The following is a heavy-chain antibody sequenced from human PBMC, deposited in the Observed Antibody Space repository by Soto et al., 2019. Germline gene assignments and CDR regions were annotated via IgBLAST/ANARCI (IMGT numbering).Heavy chain of an antibody. V-gene: IGHV3-73*01. CDR1: GFTFSDSA. Sequence: EVQLVESGGGLVQPGGSLKLSCAASGFTFSDSAIHWVSQASGKGLEWVGRIRSKPNTDATAYAASVKGRFTISRDDSKNTAYLQMNSLKTEDTAVYYCTRHVDCSGGSCYSGYYYYMDVWGKGTTVTVSS. D-gene: IGHD2-15*01. J-gene: IGHJ6*03. CDR2: IRSKPNTDAT. CDR3: TRHVDCSGGSCYSGYYYYMDV.